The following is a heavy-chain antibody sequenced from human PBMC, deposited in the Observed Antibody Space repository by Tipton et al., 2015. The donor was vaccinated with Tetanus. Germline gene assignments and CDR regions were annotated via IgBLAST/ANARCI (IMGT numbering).Heavy chain of an antibody. CDR2: ISGSSNTI. CDR3: VSGSALDY. CDR1: GFSFSDSY. Sequence: SLRLSCAASGFSFSDSYMSWIRQAPGKGLEWVSYISGSSNTIYVAESVKGRLTPSRDNAKNSLYLQMDSLRADDTAVYYCVSGSALDYWGQGTLITVSS. V-gene: IGHV3-11*04. D-gene: IGHD6-25*01. J-gene: IGHJ4*02.